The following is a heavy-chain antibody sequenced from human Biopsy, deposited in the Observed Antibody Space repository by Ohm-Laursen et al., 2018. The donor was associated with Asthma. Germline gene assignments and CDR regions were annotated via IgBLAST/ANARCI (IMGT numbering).Heavy chain of an antibody. D-gene: IGHD6-19*01. CDR1: GYTFTSYA. V-gene: IGHV1-3*01. J-gene: IGHJ3*02. Sequence: GASVKVSCKASGYTFTSYAMHWVRQAPGQRLEWMGWINAGNGNTKYSQKFQGRVTITADKSTSTAYMELSSLRSEDTAVYYCAREMRAGRGNAFDIWGQGTMVTVSS. CDR3: AREMRAGRGNAFDI. CDR2: INAGNGNT.